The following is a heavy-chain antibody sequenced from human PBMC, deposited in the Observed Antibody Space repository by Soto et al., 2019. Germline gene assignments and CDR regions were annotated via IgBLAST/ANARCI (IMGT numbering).Heavy chain of an antibody. CDR3: ARGSLGSSWSL. J-gene: IGHJ4*02. CDR1: GFTFISYS. CDR2: ISSSNSYI. V-gene: IGHV3-21*01. Sequence: PGGSLRLSCAASGFTFISYSINWVRQAPGKGLEWVSSISSSNSYIYYADSVKGRFTISRANAKNSLYLQMNSLRAEDTAVYYCARGSLGSSWSLWGQGTLVTVSS. D-gene: IGHD6-13*01.